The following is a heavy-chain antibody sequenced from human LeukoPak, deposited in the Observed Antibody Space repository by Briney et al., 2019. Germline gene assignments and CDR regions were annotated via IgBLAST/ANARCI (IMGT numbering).Heavy chain of an antibody. D-gene: IGHD3-22*01. V-gene: IGHV3-30-3*01. CDR3: AREEDYDSSGYSVNYFDY. CDR1: GFTFSSYA. CDR2: ISYDGSNK. Sequence: GGSLGLSCAASGFTFSSYAMHWVRQAPGKGLEWVAVISYDGSNKYYADSVKGRFTISRDNSKNTLYLQMNSLRAEDTAVYYCAREEDYDSSGYSVNYFDYWGQGTLVTVSS. J-gene: IGHJ4*02.